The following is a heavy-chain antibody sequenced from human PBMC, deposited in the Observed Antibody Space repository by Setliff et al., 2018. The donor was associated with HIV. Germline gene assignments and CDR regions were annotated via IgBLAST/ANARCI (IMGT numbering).Heavy chain of an antibody. CDR2: IMPIFGTA. Sequence: AVKVSCKASGGTFSTYAISWVLQAPRQGLEWMGRIMPIFGTANYAQKFQGRVTITADKSTSTAYIALSSLRSEDTAVYYCARDGDSSGWYGYYYYMDVWGKGTTVTVSS. CDR3: ARDGDSSGWYGYYYYMDV. V-gene: IGHV1-69*06. J-gene: IGHJ6*03. D-gene: IGHD6-19*01. CDR1: GGTFSTYA.